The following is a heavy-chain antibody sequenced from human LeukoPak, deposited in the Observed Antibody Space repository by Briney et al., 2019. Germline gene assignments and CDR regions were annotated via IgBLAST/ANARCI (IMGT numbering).Heavy chain of an antibody. CDR2: IYYTGST. Sequence: SETLSLTYPVSSRSISSSTYYWGWIRPPPGKGLEWIGSIYYTGSTYYNPSLKSRATIAVDKSKNQFSLKLSSVTAADTAVYFCGRYRGASYRRLDYWGQGTLVTVSS. CDR1: SRSISSSTYY. CDR3: GRYRGASYRRLDY. V-gene: IGHV4-39*01. D-gene: IGHD1-26*01. J-gene: IGHJ4*02.